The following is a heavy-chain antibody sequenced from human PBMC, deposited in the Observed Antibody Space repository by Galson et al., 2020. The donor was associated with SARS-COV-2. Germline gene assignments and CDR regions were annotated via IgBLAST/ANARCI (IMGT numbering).Heavy chain of an antibody. CDR2: ISSGSTYI. Sequence: GSLRLSCAASGFTFSSYSMNWVRQAPGKGLEWVSSISSGSTYIYYADSVKGQFTISRDNAKNSLYLQMNSLRAEDTAVYYCASGPIFMEWLWDYYGMDVWGQGTTVTVSS. J-gene: IGHJ6*02. CDR1: GFTFSSYS. D-gene: IGHD3-3*01. V-gene: IGHV3-21*01. CDR3: ASGPIFMEWLWDYYGMDV.